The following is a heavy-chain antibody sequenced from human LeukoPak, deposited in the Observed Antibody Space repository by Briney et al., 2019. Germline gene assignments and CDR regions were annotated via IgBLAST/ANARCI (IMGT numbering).Heavy chain of an antibody. CDR3: ARAGLVYYYDTSGYFSDAFDI. CDR2: INWNGGNT. J-gene: IGHJ3*02. V-gene: IGHV3-20*04. D-gene: IGHD3-22*01. Sequence: PGGSLRLSCAASGFTFDDYGMSWVRQAPGKGLEWVAGINWNGGNTGYADSLKGRITISRDNAKNSLYLQVNSLRAEDTAFYYCARAGLVYYYDTSGYFSDAFDIWGQGTTVTVSS. CDR1: GFTFDDYG.